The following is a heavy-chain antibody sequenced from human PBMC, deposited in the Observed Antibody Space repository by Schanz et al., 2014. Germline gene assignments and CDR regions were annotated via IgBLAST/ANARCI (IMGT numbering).Heavy chain of an antibody. J-gene: IGHJ5*02. Sequence: QVQLQESGPGLVKPSETLSLTCSVSGGDIGNYYWSWIRQPPGKGLEWIGYIHQSGGTNYNPSLKSRVTILGDTSKTQFSRRLTSLTAADTAVYYCAKFLYDDPSWGQGTLVTVSS. V-gene: IGHV4-59*08. CDR2: IHQSGGT. D-gene: IGHD3-3*01. CDR1: GGDIGNYY. CDR3: AKFLYDDPS.